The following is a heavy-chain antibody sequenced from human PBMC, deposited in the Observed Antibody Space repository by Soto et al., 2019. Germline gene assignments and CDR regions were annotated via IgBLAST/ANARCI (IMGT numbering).Heavy chain of an antibody. D-gene: IGHD3-10*02. CDR3: ARAVRGGSGRTRSTFDY. CDR2: IGTAGDT. Sequence: GGSLRLSCAASGFTFSSYDMHWVRQATGKGLEWVSAIGTAGDTYYPGSVKGRFTISRENAKNSLYLQMNSLRAGDTAVYYCARAVRGGSGRTRSTFDYWGQGTLVTVSS. J-gene: IGHJ4*02. CDR1: GFTFSSYD. V-gene: IGHV3-13*01.